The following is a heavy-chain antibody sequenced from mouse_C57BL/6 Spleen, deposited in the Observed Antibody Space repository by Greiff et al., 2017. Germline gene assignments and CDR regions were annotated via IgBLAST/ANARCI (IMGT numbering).Heavy chain of an antibody. CDR2: IRPNSGST. J-gene: IGHJ4*01. V-gene: IGHV1-64*01. CDR3: ARGSSFYAMDY. Sequence: VQLQQPGAELVKPGASVKLSCKASGYTFTSYWMHWVKQRPGQGLEWIGMIRPNSGSTNYNEKFKSKATLTVDKSSSTAYMQLSSLTSEDSAVYYCARGSSFYAMDYWGQGTSVTVSS. CDR1: GYTFTSYW.